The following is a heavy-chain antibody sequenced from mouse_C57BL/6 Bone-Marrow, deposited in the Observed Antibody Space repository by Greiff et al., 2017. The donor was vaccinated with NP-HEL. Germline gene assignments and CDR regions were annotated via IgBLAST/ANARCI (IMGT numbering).Heavy chain of an antibody. V-gene: IGHV1-52*01. CDR1: GYTFTSYW. CDR3: ARYRAWYFDV. Sequence: QVQLKQPGAELVRPGSSVKLSCKASGYTFTSYWMHWVKQRPIQGLEWIGNIDPSDSDTHYNQKFKDKATLTVDKSSSTAYMQLSSLTSEDSAVYYCARYRAWYFDVWGTGTTVTVSS. CDR2: IDPSDSDT. J-gene: IGHJ1*03.